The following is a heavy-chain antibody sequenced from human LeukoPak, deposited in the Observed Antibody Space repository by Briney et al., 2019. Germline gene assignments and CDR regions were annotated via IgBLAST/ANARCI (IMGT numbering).Heavy chain of an antibody. CDR3: AREPISSGGGSYLGY. CDR1: GGSISSSSYY. CDR2: IYYSGST. V-gene: IGHV4-39*01. J-gene: IGHJ4*02. D-gene: IGHD1-26*01. Sequence: PSETLSLTCTVSGGSISSSSYYWGWIRQPPGKGLEWIGSIYYSGSTYYNPSLKSRVTISVDTSRNQFSLKLTSVTAADTAVFYCAREPISSGGGSYLGYWGQGTLVTVSS.